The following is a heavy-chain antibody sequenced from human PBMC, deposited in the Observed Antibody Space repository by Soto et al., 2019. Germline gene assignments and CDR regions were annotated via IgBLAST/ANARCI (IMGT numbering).Heavy chain of an antibody. CDR1: RYTFTSYD. J-gene: IGHJ6*02. CDR3: ARDTTVTTNNYYGIDI. D-gene: IGHD4-17*01. CDR2: INPSSGST. V-gene: IGHV1-46*01. Sequence: ASVQVSCKSSRYTFTSYDMHWGRQPPTQEIEWMGIINPSSGSTSYAQKLEGRVTMPRETSTSRVNMERSSLRPKGTAVYYCARDTTVTTNNYYGIDIWSQGTTFTISS.